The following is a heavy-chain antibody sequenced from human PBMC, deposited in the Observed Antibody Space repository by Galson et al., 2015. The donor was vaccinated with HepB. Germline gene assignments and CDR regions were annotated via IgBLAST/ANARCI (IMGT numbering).Heavy chain of an antibody. CDR1: GFTFSSYA. J-gene: IGHJ6*02. D-gene: IGHD5-18*01. V-gene: IGHV3-23*01. CDR2: FGGSGGST. Sequence: SLRLSCAASGFTFSSYAMSWVRQAPGKGLEWVSTFGGSGGSTYYADSVKGRFTISRDNSKNTLYLQMNSLRAEDTAIYYCAKDGYNYGQDFYYYGMDVWGQGTTVTVSS. CDR3: AKDGYNYGQDFYYYGMDV.